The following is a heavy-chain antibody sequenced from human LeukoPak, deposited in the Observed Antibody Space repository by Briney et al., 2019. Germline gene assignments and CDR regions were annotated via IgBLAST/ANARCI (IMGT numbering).Heavy chain of an antibody. Sequence: GASVKVSCKASGYTFTSYGISWMRQAPGQGLEWMGWISAYNGNTNYAQKLQGRVTMTTDTSTSTAYMELRSLRSDDTAVYYCARDPRNYDFWRGDYYFDYWGQGTLVTVSS. V-gene: IGHV1-18*01. CDR2: ISAYNGNT. CDR1: GYTFTSYG. D-gene: IGHD3-3*01. J-gene: IGHJ4*02. CDR3: ARDPRNYDFWRGDYYFDY.